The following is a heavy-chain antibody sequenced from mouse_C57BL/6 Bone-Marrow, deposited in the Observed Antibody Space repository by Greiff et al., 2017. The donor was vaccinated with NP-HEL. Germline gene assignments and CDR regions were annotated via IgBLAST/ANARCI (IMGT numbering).Heavy chain of an antibody. V-gene: IGHV2-4*01. D-gene: IGHD3-3*01. J-gene: IGHJ4*01. CDR2: IWSGGST. Sequence: QVQLKESGPGLVQPSQSLSITCTVSGFSLTSYGVHWVRQPPGKGLEWLGVIWSGGSTDYNAAFISRLSISKDNSKSQVFFKMNRLQADDTAIYYCAKNRGQSHAMDYWGQGTSVTVSS. CDR3: AKNRGQSHAMDY. CDR1: GFSLTSYG.